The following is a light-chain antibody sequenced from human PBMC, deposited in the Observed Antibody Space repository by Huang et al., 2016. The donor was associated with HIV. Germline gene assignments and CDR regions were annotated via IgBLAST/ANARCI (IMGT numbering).Light chain of an antibody. CDR2: SSS. CDR3: HQYNKWPVT. V-gene: IGKV3-15*01. Sequence: EIVMTQSPVTLSVSPGERATLSCRASPSVGSSLAWYQQKPGQATKLVIYSSSTGATGIPDRFSGSGSGTEFTLTISSLQSGDPAIYYCHQYNKWPVTFGQGTTVEIK. CDR1: PSVGSS. J-gene: IGKJ2*01.